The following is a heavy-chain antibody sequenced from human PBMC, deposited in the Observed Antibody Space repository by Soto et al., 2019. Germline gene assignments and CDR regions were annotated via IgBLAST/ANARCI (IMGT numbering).Heavy chain of an antibody. D-gene: IGHD3-10*01. V-gene: IGHV1-69*13. CDR1: GGTFSSYA. J-gene: IGHJ6*02. Sequence: SVKVSCKASGGTFSSYAISWVRQAPGQGLEWMGGIIPIFGTANYAQKFQGRVTITADESTSTAYMELSSLRSEDTAVYYCARVTMVRASYYYYYGMDVWGQGTTVTVSS. CDR3: ARVTMVRASYYYYYGMDV. CDR2: IIPIFGTA.